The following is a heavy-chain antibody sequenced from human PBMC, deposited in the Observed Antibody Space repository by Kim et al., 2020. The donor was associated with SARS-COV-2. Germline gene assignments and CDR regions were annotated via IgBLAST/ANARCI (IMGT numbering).Heavy chain of an antibody. Sequence: GGSLRLSCAASGFTFSSYAMSWVRQAPGKGLEWVSAISGSGGSTYYADSVKGRFTISRDNSKNTLYLQMNSLRAEDTAVYYCAKRSRQQLARPREYYFDYWGQGTLVTVSS. D-gene: IGHD6-13*01. V-gene: IGHV3-23*01. CDR1: GFTFSSYA. J-gene: IGHJ4*02. CDR3: AKRSRQQLARPREYYFDY. CDR2: ISGSGGST.